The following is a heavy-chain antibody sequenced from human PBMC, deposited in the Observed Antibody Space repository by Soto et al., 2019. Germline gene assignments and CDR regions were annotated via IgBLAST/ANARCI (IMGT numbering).Heavy chain of an antibody. CDR1: GYTFTSYG. V-gene: IGHV1-18*04. Sequence: QVQLVQSGAEVKKPGASVKVSCKASGYTFTSYGISWVRQAPGQGLEWMGWISAYNGNTNYAQKFQGRVTITADKSTSTAYMELSSLRSEDTAVYYCARSTIFGVVIIRYYGMDVWGQGTTVTVSS. D-gene: IGHD3-3*01. J-gene: IGHJ6*02. CDR3: ARSTIFGVVIIRYYGMDV. CDR2: ISAYNGNT.